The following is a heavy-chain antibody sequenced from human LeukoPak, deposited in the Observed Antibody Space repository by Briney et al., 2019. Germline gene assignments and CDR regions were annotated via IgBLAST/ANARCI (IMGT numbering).Heavy chain of an antibody. D-gene: IGHD5-18*01. V-gene: IGHV3-23*01. Sequence: GSLRLSCAASGFTFSSYAMSWVRQAPGKGLEWVSAISGSGGSTYYADSVKGRFTISRDNSKNTLYLQMNSLRAEDTAVYYCARDEPTDTAISRLGAFDIWGQGTMVTVSS. CDR1: GFTFSSYA. CDR3: ARDEPTDTAISRLGAFDI. J-gene: IGHJ3*02. CDR2: ISGSGGST.